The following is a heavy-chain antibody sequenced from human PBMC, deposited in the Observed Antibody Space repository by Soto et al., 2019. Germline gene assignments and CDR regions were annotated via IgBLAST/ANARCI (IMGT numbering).Heavy chain of an antibody. D-gene: IGHD3-22*01. CDR3: ARDHYYDGSGYYLPLDY. CDR1: GYTFTSYG. CDR2: ISAYNGNT. Sequence: GASVKVSCTASGYTFTSYGISWVRQAPGQGLEWMGWISAYNGNTNYAQKLQGRVTMTTDTSTSTAYMELRSLRSDDTAVYYCARDHYYDGSGYYLPLDYWGQGTLVTVSS. V-gene: IGHV1-18*01. J-gene: IGHJ4*02.